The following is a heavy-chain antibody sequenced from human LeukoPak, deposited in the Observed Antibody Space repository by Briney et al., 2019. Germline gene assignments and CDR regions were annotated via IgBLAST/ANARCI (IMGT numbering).Heavy chain of an antibody. V-gene: IGHV4-39*07. CDR3: ARGSRQLLNSPFDY. J-gene: IGHJ4*02. CDR2: VYYSGST. Sequence: SETLSLTCTVSGVSISKSDYYWAWIRQPPGKGLEWIGSVYYSGSTNYNPSLKSRVTISVDTSKNQFSLKLSSVTAADTAVYYCARGSRQLLNSPFDYWGQGTLVTVSS. CDR1: GVSISKSDYY. D-gene: IGHD5-18*01.